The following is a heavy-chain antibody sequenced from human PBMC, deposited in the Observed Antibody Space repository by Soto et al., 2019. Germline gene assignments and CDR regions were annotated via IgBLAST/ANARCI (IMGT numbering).Heavy chain of an antibody. J-gene: IGHJ4*02. CDR1: GINYNTYA. D-gene: IGHD5-12*01. CDR2: INAGNGDT. CDR3: ARAISGYVT. Sequence: QVQLVQSGAEMKKPGASVKLSCKTSGINYNTYAIHWVRQAPGQGLEWMGWINAGNGDTRYSQNFQGRVTLTRDTSASTLYMDLDSLKSEDTGVYYCARAISGYVTWGQGTLVTV. V-gene: IGHV1-3*01.